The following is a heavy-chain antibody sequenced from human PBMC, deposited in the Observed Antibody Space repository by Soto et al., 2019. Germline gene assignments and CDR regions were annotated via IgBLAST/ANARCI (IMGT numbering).Heavy chain of an antibody. CDR2: IYYSGST. CDR1: GGSMSSYY. Sequence: SETLSLTCTVSGGSMSSYYWSWIRQSPGKGLEWIGYIYYSGSTNYNPSLKSRVTISVDTSKNQFSLKLRSVTAADTAMYYCVGPHDDIYSSSRHTFDVWGQGTMVTVSS. CDR3: VGPHDDIYSSSRHTFDV. D-gene: IGHD2-15*01. J-gene: IGHJ3*01. V-gene: IGHV4-59*08.